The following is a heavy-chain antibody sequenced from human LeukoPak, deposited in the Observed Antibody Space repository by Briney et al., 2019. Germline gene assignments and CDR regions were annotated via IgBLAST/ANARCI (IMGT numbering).Heavy chain of an antibody. J-gene: IGHJ4*02. V-gene: IGHV3-21*01. CDR2: ISSSSSYT. D-gene: IGHD5-12*01. CDR3: ASLGGDSGYDYPLDY. Sequence: GGSLRLSCAASGFTFSSYSMNWVRQAPGKGVEWVSSISSSSSYTYYADSVKGRFTISRDNAKNSLYLQMNSLRAEDTAVYYCASLGGDSGYDYPLDYWGQGTLVTVSS. CDR1: GFTFSSYS.